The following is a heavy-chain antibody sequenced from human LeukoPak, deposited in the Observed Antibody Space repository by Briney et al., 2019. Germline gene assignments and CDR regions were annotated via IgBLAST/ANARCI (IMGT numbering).Heavy chain of an antibody. CDR3: AKAFPVRGVIPTSSIFDY. Sequence: GGSLRLSCAASGFTFSSYAMGWVRQAPGKGLEWVSAISGSGGSTYYADSVKGRFTISRDNSKNTLYLQMNSLRAEDTAVYYCAKAFPVRGVIPTSSIFDYWGQGTLVTVSS. V-gene: IGHV3-23*01. CDR1: GFTFSSYA. CDR2: ISGSGGST. J-gene: IGHJ4*02. D-gene: IGHD3-10*01.